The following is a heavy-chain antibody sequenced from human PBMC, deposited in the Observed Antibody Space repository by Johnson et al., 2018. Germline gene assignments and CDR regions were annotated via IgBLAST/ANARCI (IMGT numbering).Heavy chain of an antibody. Sequence: VQLVESGAEVKKPGSSVKVSCKASGGTFSSYAISWVRQAPGQGLEWMGGIIPIFGTTHYAQKFHGRVTIIADESTNTAYMAMSSLRSEGTAVDYCWMGGSGYGGSRPPFYTYYAMDGGGQGTTVTVSS. V-gene: IGHV1-69*01. J-gene: IGHJ6*02. CDR3: WMGGSGYGGSRPPFYTYYAMDG. D-gene: IGHD6-6*01. CDR2: IIPIFGTT. CDR1: GGTFSSYA.